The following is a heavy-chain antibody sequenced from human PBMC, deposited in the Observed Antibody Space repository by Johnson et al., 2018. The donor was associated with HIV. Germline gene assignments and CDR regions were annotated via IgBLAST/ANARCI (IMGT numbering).Heavy chain of an antibody. CDR1: GFTFSSYD. V-gene: IGHV3-13*01. CDR2: IGTAGDT. CDR3: ARGRGVGRPIQKWLGAAFYI. D-gene: IGHD5-18*01. J-gene: IGHJ3*02. Sequence: VQLVESGGGWVQPGGSLRLSCAASGFTFSSYDMHWVRQTTGKVLQWVSGIGTAGDTYYSGSVKGRFTISRENAKNSLYLQMNSLRAGDTAVYYCARGRGVGRPIQKWLGAAFYIWGQGTMVTVSS.